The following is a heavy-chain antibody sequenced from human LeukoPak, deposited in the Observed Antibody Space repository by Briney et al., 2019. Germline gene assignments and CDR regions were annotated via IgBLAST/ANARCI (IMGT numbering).Heavy chain of an antibody. CDR3: ASSAATPPGNIVVVPAAMNNWIDP. CDR1: GGTFSSYA. CDR2: IIPIFGTA. D-gene: IGHD2-2*01. V-gene: IGHV1-69*13. Sequence: SVKVSCKASGGTFSSYAISWVRQAPGQGLEWMGGIIPIFGTANYAQKFQGRVTITADESTSTAYMELSSLRSEDTAVYYCASSAATPPGNIVVVPAAMNNWIDPWGQGTLVTVSS. J-gene: IGHJ5*02.